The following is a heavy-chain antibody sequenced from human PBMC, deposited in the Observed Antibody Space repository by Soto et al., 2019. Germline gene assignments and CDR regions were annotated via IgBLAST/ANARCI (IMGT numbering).Heavy chain of an antibody. D-gene: IGHD1-1*01. V-gene: IGHV3-7*01. Sequence: EVHLEESGGGLVQPGGSLRLSCAASGFTFSSYWMNWVRQAPGKGLEWVANINQDGSDYNHVSSVKGRFTISRDNAKNSLCLQMNALRVEDTAVYYCARTGDGHHDFLDYWGQGILVSVSS. CDR2: INQDGSDY. CDR3: ARTGDGHHDFLDY. CDR1: GFTFSSYW. J-gene: IGHJ4*02.